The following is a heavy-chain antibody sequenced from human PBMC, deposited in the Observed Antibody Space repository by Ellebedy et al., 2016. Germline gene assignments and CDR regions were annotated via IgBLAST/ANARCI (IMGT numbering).Heavy chain of an antibody. J-gene: IGHJ6*02. Sequence: GGSLRLXXAASGFTFSSYAMAWVRQAPGKGLEWVTTIKGSGERSSSADSVKGRFTTSRDNSKNTLYLQMNSLRADDTAVYYCAKGLVETGARSGMDVWGQGTTVTVSS. CDR2: IKGSGERS. V-gene: IGHV3-23*01. CDR1: GFTFSSYA. D-gene: IGHD7-27*01. CDR3: AKGLVETGARSGMDV.